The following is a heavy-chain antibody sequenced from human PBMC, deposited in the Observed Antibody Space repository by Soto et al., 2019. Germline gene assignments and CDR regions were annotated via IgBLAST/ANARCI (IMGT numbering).Heavy chain of an antibody. Sequence: ASVKVSCKASGYTFTSYGISWARQAPGQGLEWMGWISAYNGNTNYAQRLQGRVTMTTDTSTSTAYMELRSLRSDDTAVYYCARDKAYQLLLDDYYYYGMDVWGQGTTVTVSS. CDR1: GYTFTSYG. CDR3: ARDKAYQLLLDDYYYYGMDV. V-gene: IGHV1-18*01. D-gene: IGHD2-2*01. CDR2: ISAYNGNT. J-gene: IGHJ6*02.